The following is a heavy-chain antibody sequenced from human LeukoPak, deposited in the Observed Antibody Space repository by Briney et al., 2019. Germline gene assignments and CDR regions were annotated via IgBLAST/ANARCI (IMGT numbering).Heavy chain of an antibody. J-gene: IGHJ4*02. CDR1: GDSINSGGYY. CDR3: ARGGYDSSGSSVYYFDY. D-gene: IGHD3-22*01. V-gene: IGHV4-31*03. Sequence: PSQTLSLTCTVSGDSINSGGYYWTWIRQHPGKGLEWIGYIYYSGTTYCNPCLKSRVTISVDTSKNQFSLNLSSLTAADTAVYYCARGGYDSSGSSVYYFDYWGQGTLVTVSS. CDR2: IYYSGTT.